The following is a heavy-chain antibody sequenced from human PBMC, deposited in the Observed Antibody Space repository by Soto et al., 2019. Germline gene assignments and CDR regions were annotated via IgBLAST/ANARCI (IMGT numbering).Heavy chain of an antibody. CDR2: IRWNSASI. D-gene: IGHD3-10*01. V-gene: IGHV3-9*01. J-gene: IGHJ6*02. CDR3: AKDMRAGSGGYYGMDA. CDR1: GFTFDDYA. Sequence: GGSLRLSCAASGFTFDDYAMHWVRQAPGKGLEWVSGIRWNSASIAYADSVKGRFTISRDNAKNSVYLQMNSLRAEDTALYYCAKDMRAGSGGYYGMDAWGQGTTVTVSS.